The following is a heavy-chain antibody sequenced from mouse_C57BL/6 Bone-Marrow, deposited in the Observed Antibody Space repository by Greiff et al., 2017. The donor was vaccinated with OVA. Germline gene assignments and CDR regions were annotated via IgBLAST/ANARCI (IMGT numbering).Heavy chain of an antibody. V-gene: IGHV3-6*01. J-gene: IGHJ1*03. D-gene: IGHD1-1*01. CDR2: ISYDGSN. CDR1: GYSITSGYY. Sequence: EVKLLESGPGLVKPSQSLSLTCSVTGYSITSGYYWNWIRQFPGNKLEWMGYISYDGSNNYNPSLKNRISITRDTSKNQFFLKLNSVTTEDTATYYCAGYFWYFDVWGTGTTVTVSS. CDR3: AGYFWYFDV.